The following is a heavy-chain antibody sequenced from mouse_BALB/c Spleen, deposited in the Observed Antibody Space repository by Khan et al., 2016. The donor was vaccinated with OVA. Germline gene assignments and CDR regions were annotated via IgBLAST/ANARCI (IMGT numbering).Heavy chain of an antibody. J-gene: IGHJ3*01. CDR2: IRGDGKT. Sequence: VQLQVSGPGLVAPSQSLSITCTASGFSLTSYGVGWVRQPPGKGLEWLGVIRGDGKTNYHSALISRLSISKDNSKSKAFLKLNSLQTDDTATYYCALYYYGRAWFAYWGQGTLVTVSA. CDR1: GFSLTSYG. V-gene: IGHV2-3*01. CDR3: ALYYYGRAWFAY. D-gene: IGHD1-1*01.